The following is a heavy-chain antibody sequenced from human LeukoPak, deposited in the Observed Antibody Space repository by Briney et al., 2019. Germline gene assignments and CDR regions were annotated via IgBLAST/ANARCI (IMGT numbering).Heavy chain of an antibody. Sequence: ASVKVSCKASGGTFSSYAISWVRQAPGQGLEWMGRIIPILGIANYAQKFQGRVTITADKSTSTAYMELSSLRSEDTAVYYCARDLHGDYVPFDYRGQGTLVTVSS. CDR1: GGTFSSYA. J-gene: IGHJ4*02. D-gene: IGHD4-17*01. V-gene: IGHV1-69*04. CDR2: IIPILGIA. CDR3: ARDLHGDYVPFDY.